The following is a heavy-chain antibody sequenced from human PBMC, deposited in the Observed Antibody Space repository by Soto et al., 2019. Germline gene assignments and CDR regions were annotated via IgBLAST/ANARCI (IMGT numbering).Heavy chain of an antibody. CDR1: GFTFSRYA. CDR3: ARFSSCADDRPSDY. D-gene: IGHD2-21*01. Sequence: EVQLLESGGDLVQPGGSLRLSCTASGFTFSRYAMNWVRQAPGKGLEWVSSISANGERTYYADSVKGRFIVYRDNSKSTVNLHMNSLRGEDTAIYFCARFSSCADDRPSDYWGQGTLVTVSS. J-gene: IGHJ4*02. CDR2: ISANGERT. V-gene: IGHV3-23*01.